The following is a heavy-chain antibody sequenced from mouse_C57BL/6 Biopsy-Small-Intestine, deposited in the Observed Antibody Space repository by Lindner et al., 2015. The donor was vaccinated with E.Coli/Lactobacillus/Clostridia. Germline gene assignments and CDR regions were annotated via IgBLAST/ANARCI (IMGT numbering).Heavy chain of an antibody. J-gene: IGHJ2*01. CDR1: GDTFTKYA. Sequence: SVKVSCKSSGDTFTKYAMHWLRQAPGQGLEWMGWINVGTGNTRYSQKFKDRVNITRDTSARIVYMELGSLTSEDTAVYYCARGAQSPLPLWAYWGQGALVTVSS. CDR2: INVGTGNT. CDR3: ARGAQSPLPLWAY. D-gene: IGHD3-1*01. V-gene: IGHV1-4*01.